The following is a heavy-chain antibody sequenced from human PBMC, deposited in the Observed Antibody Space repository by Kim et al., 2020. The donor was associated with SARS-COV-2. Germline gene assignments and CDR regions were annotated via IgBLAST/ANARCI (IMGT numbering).Heavy chain of an antibody. D-gene: IGHD6-19*01. V-gene: IGHV4-39*01. Sequence: YNPSLKSRVTISVDTSKNQFSLKLSSVPAADTAVYYCARQFVAVAGFVDYWGQGTLVTVSS. J-gene: IGHJ4*02. CDR3: ARQFVAVAGFVDY.